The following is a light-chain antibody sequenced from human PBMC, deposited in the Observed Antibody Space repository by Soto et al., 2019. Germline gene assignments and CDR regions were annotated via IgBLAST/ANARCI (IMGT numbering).Light chain of an antibody. CDR1: PSVSSY. J-gene: IGKJ1*01. CDR2: DAS. CDR3: QQRSNWPWT. V-gene: IGKV3-11*02. Sequence: EIVLTQSPATLSLSPGDKATLSCRASPSVSSYLAWYQQKPGQAPRLLMYDASIRATGIPARFSGTGSERDFPLTITSLEPEDFAVYYCQQRSNWPWTFGQGTKVEIK.